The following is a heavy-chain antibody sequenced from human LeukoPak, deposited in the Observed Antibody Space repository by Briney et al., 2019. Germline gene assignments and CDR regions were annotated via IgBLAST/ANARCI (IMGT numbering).Heavy chain of an antibody. CDR2: INPNTGGT. V-gene: IGHV1-2*02. CDR3: ASGITGTTLDY. D-gene: IGHD1-20*01. Sequence: ASVKVACKASGYTFTAYSMHWVRQAPGQGLEWMGWINPNTGGTNYAQKFQGRVTMTRDTSISTAYMQLTSLRSDDTAVYYCASGITGTTLDYWGQGTLVTVSS. CDR1: GYTFTAYS. J-gene: IGHJ4*02.